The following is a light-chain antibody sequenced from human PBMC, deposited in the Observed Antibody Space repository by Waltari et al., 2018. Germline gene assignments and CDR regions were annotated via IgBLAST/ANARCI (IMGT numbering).Light chain of an antibody. Sequence: DIQMTQSPSSLSASVGDRVPITCRASQSISNYLNWDQQKPRKAPKVLIYTASSLQSGVPSRFSGSGSGTDFTLTISNLQPEDFATYYCQQSYSTPYTFGQGTKLEIK. V-gene: IGKV1-39*01. J-gene: IGKJ2*01. CDR1: QSISNY. CDR2: TAS. CDR3: QQSYSTPYT.